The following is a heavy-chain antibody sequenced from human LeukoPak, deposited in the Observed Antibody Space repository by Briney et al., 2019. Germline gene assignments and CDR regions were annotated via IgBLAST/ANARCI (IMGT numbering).Heavy chain of an antibody. CDR3: ARRKPRAIVVVPAAKGTGAFDI. J-gene: IGHJ3*02. V-gene: IGHV4-39*01. Sequence: SETLSLTCTVSGGSISSYYWGWIRQPPGKGLEWIGSIYYSGSTYYNPSLKSRVTISVDTSKNQFSLKLSSVTAADTAVYYCARRKPRAIVVVPAAKGTGAFDIWGQGTMVTVSS. CDR2: IYYSGST. D-gene: IGHD2-2*01. CDR1: GGSISSYY.